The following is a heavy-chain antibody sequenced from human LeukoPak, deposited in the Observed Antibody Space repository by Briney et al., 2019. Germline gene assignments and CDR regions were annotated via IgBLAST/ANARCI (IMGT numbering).Heavy chain of an antibody. D-gene: IGHD4-23*01. V-gene: IGHV3-48*01. Sequence: GGSLRLSCVVSGFTFSGYNMNWVRQAPGKGLEWIAYISSTSVIYYADSVKGRFTISRDNAKNSLFLQMNSLRVDDTAVYYCAREGDGSNSGFAYWGQGPLVTVSS. CDR3: AREGDGSNSGFAY. CDR2: ISSTSVI. J-gene: IGHJ4*02. CDR1: GFTFSGYN.